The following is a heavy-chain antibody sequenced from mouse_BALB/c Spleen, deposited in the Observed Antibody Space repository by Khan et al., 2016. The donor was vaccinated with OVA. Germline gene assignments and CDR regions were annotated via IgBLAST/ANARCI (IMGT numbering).Heavy chain of an antibody. CDR1: GFTFSDYG. Sequence: VQLKESGGGLVQPGGSRKLSCAASGFTFSDYGMAWVRQAPGKGPEWVAFISDLAYTIYYGDAVTGRFTISRATAKNTLYLVMSSLRSEDTAIYYCAKGGGTAPFAYWGLGTLVTVSA. J-gene: IGHJ3*01. CDR2: ISDLAYTI. D-gene: IGHD1-2*01. CDR3: AKGGGTAPFAY. V-gene: IGHV5-15*02.